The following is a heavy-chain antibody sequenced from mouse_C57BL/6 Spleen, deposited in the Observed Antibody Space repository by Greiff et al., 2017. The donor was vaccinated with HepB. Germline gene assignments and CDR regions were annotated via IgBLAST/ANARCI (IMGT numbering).Heavy chain of an antibody. Sequence: EVHLVESGGGLVKPGGSLKLSCAASGFTFSDYGMHWVRQAPEKGLEWVAYISSGSSTIYYADTVKGRFTISRDNAKNTLFLQMTSLRSEDTAMYYCARKWNYYAMDYWGQGTSVTVSS. CDR1: GFTFSDYG. CDR3: ARKWNYYAMDY. V-gene: IGHV5-17*01. CDR2: ISSGSSTI. J-gene: IGHJ4*01. D-gene: IGHD1-3*01.